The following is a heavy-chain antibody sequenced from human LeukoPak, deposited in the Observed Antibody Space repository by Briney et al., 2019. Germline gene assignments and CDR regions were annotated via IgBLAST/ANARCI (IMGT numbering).Heavy chain of an antibody. Sequence: GGSLRLSCAASGFTFSSYAMSWVRQAPGKGLEWVSSISNSGGRTFYTDSVKGRFTISRDNSKITLYLQMNSLRAEDTAVYYCAKSYNGYESKPDFWGQGTLVTVSS. CDR1: GFTFSSYA. CDR2: ISNSGGRT. CDR3: AKSYNGYESKPDF. V-gene: IGHV3-23*01. D-gene: IGHD5-12*01. J-gene: IGHJ4*02.